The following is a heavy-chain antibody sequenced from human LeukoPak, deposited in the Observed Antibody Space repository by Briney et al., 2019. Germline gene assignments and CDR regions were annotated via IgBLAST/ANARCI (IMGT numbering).Heavy chain of an antibody. CDR2: VNQDGSGK. CDR1: GFTFSSYE. CDR3: AKDRATYYYDSSGYSDP. J-gene: IGHJ5*02. D-gene: IGHD3-22*01. Sequence: GGSLRLSCAASGFTFSSYEMNWVRQAPGKGLEWVANVNQDGSGKYYVDSVKGRFTISRDNSKNTLYLQMNSLRAEDTAVYYCAKDRATYYYDSSGYSDPWGQGTLVTVSS. V-gene: IGHV3-7*01.